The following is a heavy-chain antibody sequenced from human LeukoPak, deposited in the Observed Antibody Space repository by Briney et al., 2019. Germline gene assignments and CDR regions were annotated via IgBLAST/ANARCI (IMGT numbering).Heavy chain of an antibody. CDR3: ASSGVTTNWYFDL. Sequence: GGSLRLSCAASGFTVSSNYMSWVRQAPGKGLEWVSVIYDGGSTYSADSVKGRFTISRESSKNTVYLQMNSLRVEDTAVYYCASSGVTTNWYFDLWGRGTLVTVSS. CDR1: GFTVSSNY. V-gene: IGHV3-66*01. CDR2: IYDGGST. D-gene: IGHD4-17*01. J-gene: IGHJ2*01.